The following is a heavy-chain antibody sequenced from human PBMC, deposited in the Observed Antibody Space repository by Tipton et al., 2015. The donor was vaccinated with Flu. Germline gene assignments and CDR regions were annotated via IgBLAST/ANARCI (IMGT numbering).Heavy chain of an antibody. CDR2: IKQDGSEK. CDR3: ARGSYIYGYVWDY. CDR1: GFIFGDCW. D-gene: IGHD5-18*01. V-gene: IGHV3-7*04. J-gene: IGHJ4*02. Sequence: SLRLSCAASGFIFGDCWMSWVRQAPGKGLEWVANIKQDGSEKYYVDSVKGRFTISRDNAKNSLFLQMNSLRAEDTAVYYCARGSYIYGYVWDYWGQGTLVTVSS.